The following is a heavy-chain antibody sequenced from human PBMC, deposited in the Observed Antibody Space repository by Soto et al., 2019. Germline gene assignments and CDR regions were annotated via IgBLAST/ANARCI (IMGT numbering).Heavy chain of an antibody. V-gene: IGHV4-39*01. CDR2: IYSTDKT. CDR1: GGSVSSNSYS. D-gene: IGHD5-12*01. J-gene: IGHJ4*02. CDR3: ARSHIVPRLFMYPYDY. Sequence: PSETLSLTCTVSGGSVSSNSYSWGWIRQSPGKGLEWIATIYSTDKTYYNPSLLSRVTISVDTSMYELSLRLSFVTAADTAVYYCARSHIVPRLFMYPYDYWGQGTLVTVSS.